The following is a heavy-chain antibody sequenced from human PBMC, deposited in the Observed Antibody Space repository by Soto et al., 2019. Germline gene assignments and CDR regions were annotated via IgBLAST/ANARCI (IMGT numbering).Heavy chain of an antibody. V-gene: IGHV3-30*18. CDR1: GFTFSSYG. CDR3: AKDGIPGWFGEFIIVGWFDP. CDR2: ISYDGSNK. J-gene: IGHJ5*02. Sequence: GGSLRLSCAASGFTFSSYGMHWVRQAPGKGLEWVAVISYDGSNKYYADSVKGRFTISRDNSKNTLYLQMNSLRAEDTAVYYCAKDGIPGWFGEFIIVGWFDPWGQGTLVTVSS. D-gene: IGHD3-10*01.